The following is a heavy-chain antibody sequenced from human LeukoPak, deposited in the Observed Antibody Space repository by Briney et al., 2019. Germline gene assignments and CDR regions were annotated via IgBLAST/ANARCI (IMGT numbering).Heavy chain of an antibody. CDR1: GFTFSSYA. V-gene: IGHV3-72*01. D-gene: IGHD5-12*01. CDR2: TRNKANSYTT. Sequence: GGSLRLSCAASGFTFSSYAMSWVRQAPGKGLEWVGRTRNKANSYTTEYAASVKGRFTISRDDSKNSLYLQMNGLKTEDTAVYYCARGPAGYVATIGGYFDYWGQGTLVTVSS. CDR3: ARGPAGYVATIGGYFDY. J-gene: IGHJ4*02.